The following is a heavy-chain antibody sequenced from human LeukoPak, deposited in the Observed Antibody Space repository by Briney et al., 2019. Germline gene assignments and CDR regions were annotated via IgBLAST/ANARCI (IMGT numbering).Heavy chain of an antibody. CDR3: ASEGRSGWPVGY. CDR1: GGSISNSDSY. CDR2: IYYSGST. J-gene: IGHJ4*02. V-gene: IGHV4-30-4*01. D-gene: IGHD6-19*01. Sequence: SQTLSLTCTVSGGSISNSDSYWSWIRQSPGKGLEWIGYIYYSGSTYDNPSLKSRITISVDTSKNQFSLKLRSVTAAETAGYYCASEGRSGWPVGYWGQGTLVSVSS.